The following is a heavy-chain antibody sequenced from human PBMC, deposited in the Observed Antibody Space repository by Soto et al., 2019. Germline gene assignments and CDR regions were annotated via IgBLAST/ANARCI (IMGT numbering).Heavy chain of an antibody. CDR3: AAAESRDGYNVDAFDI. D-gene: IGHD5-12*01. CDR1: GYTFSNYG. J-gene: IGHJ3*02. Sequence: ASVKVSCKTSGYTFSNYGITWVRQAPGQPLEWLGWISLYSDGTNYAQKFQGRVTMTEDTSTDTAYMELSSLRSEDTAVYYCAAAESRDGYNVDAFDIWGQGTMVTVSS. V-gene: IGHV1-18*01. CDR2: ISLYSDGT.